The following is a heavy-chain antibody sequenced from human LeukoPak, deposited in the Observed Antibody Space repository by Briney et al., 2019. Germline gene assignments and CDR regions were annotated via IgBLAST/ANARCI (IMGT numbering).Heavy chain of an antibody. CDR1: GGSFSGYY. CDR2: INHSGST. V-gene: IGHV4-34*01. J-gene: IGHJ3*02. D-gene: IGHD3-22*01. CDR3: ARGSYYDSSGSYDI. Sequence: SETLSLTCAVYGGSFSGYYWSWIRQPPGKGLEWIGEINHSGSTNYNPSLKSRVTISVDTSKNQFSLKLSSVTAADTAVYYYARGSYYDSSGSYDIWGQGTMVTVSS.